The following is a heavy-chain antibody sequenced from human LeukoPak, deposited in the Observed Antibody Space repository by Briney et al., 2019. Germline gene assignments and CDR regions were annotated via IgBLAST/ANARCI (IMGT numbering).Heavy chain of an antibody. Sequence: PGGSLRLSCAASGFTFSSYAMSWVRQAPGKGLEWVSAISGSGGSTYYADSVKGRFTISRDNSKNTLYLQMNSLGAEDTAVYYCAKDASFMITFGGVIVPDWFDPWGQGTLVTVSS. CDR1: GFTFSSYA. D-gene: IGHD3-16*02. V-gene: IGHV3-23*01. CDR3: AKDASFMITFGGVIVPDWFDP. CDR2: ISGSGGST. J-gene: IGHJ5*02.